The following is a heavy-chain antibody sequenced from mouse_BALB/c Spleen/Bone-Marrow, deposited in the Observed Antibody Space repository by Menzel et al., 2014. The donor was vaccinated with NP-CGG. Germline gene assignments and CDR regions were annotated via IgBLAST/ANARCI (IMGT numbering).Heavy chain of an antibody. D-gene: IGHD4-1*01. CDR1: GYTFTDYV. Sequence: VKLVESGPELVKPGASVKMSCKASGYTFTDYVISWVKQRTGQGLEWIGEIYPGSGSTYYNEKFKGKATLTADKSSNTAYMQLSSPTSEDSAVYFCARSPNWDPYYAVDSWGQGTSVTVSS. V-gene: IGHV1-77*01. CDR3: ARSPNWDPYYAVDS. CDR2: IYPGSGST. J-gene: IGHJ4*01.